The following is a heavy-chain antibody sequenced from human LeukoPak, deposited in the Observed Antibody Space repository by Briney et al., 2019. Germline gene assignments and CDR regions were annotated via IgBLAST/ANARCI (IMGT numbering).Heavy chain of an antibody. Sequence: GGSPRLSCAASGFTVSSNYMSWVRQAPGKGLEWVSVIYSGGSTYYADSVKGRFTISRDNSKNTLYLQMNSLRAEDTAVYYCARSWIQLWSDAFDIWGQGTMVTASS. V-gene: IGHV3-53*01. CDR2: IYSGGST. CDR3: ARSWIQLWSDAFDI. J-gene: IGHJ3*02. CDR1: GFTVSSNY. D-gene: IGHD5-18*01.